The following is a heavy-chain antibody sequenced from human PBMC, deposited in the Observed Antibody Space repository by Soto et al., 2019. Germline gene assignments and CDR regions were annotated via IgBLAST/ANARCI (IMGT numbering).Heavy chain of an antibody. D-gene: IGHD3-22*01. CDR2: IVVGSGNT. CDR3: AAHYYDSSGYYNYGMDV. CDR1: GFTFTSSA. V-gene: IGHV1-58*01. Sequence: SVKVSCKASGFTFTSSAVQWVRQARGQRLEWIGWIVVGSGNTNYAQKFQERVTITRDMSTSTAYMELSSLRSEDTAVYYCAAHYYDSSGYYNYGMDVWGQGTTVTVSS. J-gene: IGHJ6*02.